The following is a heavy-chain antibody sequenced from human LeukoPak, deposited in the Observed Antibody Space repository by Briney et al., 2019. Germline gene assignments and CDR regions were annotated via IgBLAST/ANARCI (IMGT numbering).Heavy chain of an antibody. V-gene: IGHV1-2*02. CDR2: INPNSGDT. CDR3: ARGMTKTDDY. Sequence: ASVKVSCKASGYTFTAYYMHWVRQAPGQGLEWMGWINPNSGDTNFAQQFQGRVTMTRDTSISTAYMELSRLRSDDTAVYYRARGMTKTDDYWGQGTLVSVSS. CDR1: GYTFTAYY. D-gene: IGHD1-1*01. J-gene: IGHJ4*02.